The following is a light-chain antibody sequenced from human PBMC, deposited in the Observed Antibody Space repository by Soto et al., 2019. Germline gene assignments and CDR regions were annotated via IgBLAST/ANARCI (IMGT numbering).Light chain of an antibody. CDR1: QSINTIY. V-gene: IGKV3-20*01. CDR2: GAS. J-gene: IGKJ1*01. Sequence: EIVLTQSPGTLSLSPGERATLSCRASQSINTIYLAWYQQKPGQAPKLLIHGASNRATDIPDRFSGSGSGTDFTLTSSRLEPEDFAVYYCQQYGSSGWTFGQGTKVEIK. CDR3: QQYGSSGWT.